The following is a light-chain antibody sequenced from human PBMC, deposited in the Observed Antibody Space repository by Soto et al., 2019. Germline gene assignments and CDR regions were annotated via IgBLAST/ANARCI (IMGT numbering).Light chain of an antibody. V-gene: IGLV2-8*01. CDR1: SSDVCYSNS. CDR3: SSYAGSYNFV. CDR2: EVS. Sequence: QSALTQPPSASGSPGQSVTISCTATSSDVCYSNSVCWHQQHPGKAPKLMIYEVSKRATGVTDRFSGSKSGNTASLTVSGLQAEDEADYYCSSYAGSYNFVFGTGTKLTVL. J-gene: IGLJ1*01.